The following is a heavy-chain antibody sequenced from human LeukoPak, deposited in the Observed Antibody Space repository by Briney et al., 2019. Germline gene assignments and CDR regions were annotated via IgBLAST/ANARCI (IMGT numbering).Heavy chain of an antibody. V-gene: IGHV3-30-3*01. CDR3: ARGGGLDV. D-gene: IGHD3-16*01. CDR2: ISYDGSNK. J-gene: IGHJ6*02. Sequence: GGSLRLSCAASGFTFSSYAMHWVRQAPGKGLEWVAVISYDGSNKYYADSVKGRFTISRDNAKNSLYLQMSNLRAEDTAVYFCARGGGLDVWGQGATVTVSS. CDR1: GFTFSSYA.